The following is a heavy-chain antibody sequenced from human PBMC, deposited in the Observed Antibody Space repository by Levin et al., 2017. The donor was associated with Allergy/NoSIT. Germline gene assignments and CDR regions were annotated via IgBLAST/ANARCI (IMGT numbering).Heavy chain of an antibody. J-gene: IGHJ4*02. Sequence: KISCKSSGGTFSSYGFNWVRQAPGQGLEWMGKIIPIFGTANYAQKFQGRVMISADESTSTVYLELSSLRSEDTAVYYCARGRRTYYFGSGTFVLDYWGRGTLVTVSS. CDR3: ARGRRTYYFGSGTFVLDY. CDR1: GGTFSSYG. D-gene: IGHD3-10*01. V-gene: IGHV1-69*15. CDR2: IIPIFGTA.